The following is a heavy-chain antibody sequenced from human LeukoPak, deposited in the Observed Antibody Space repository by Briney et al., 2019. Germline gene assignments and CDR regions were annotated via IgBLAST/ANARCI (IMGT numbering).Heavy chain of an antibody. V-gene: IGHV3-48*03. Sequence: GGSLRLSCAASGFTFSSYEMNWVRQAPGKGLEWVSYISSSGSTIYYADSVKGRFTISRDNAKNSLYLQMNSLRAEDTAVYYCARDRSGSYLEGGYWGQGTLVTVSS. CDR3: ARDRSGSYLEGGY. CDR1: GFTFSSYE. J-gene: IGHJ4*02. D-gene: IGHD1-26*01. CDR2: ISSSGSTI.